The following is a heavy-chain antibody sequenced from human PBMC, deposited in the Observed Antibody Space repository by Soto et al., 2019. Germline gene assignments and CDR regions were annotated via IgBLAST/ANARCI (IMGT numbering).Heavy chain of an antibody. V-gene: IGHV3-13*01. CDR2: TGTAGDT. CDR3: ARAVSSGYCSGGSCGLIDP. J-gene: IGHJ5*02. D-gene: IGHD2-15*01. Sequence: EVQLVESGGGLVQPGGSLRLSCAASGFTFSRYDMYWVRQATGKGLLGWVAGTGTAGDTYYAGSVKGRFTVSREDAKNSLYLQMNSLRAKDQAVYYCARAVSSGYCSGGSCGLIDPWSQGTLVTVSS. CDR1: GFTFSRYD.